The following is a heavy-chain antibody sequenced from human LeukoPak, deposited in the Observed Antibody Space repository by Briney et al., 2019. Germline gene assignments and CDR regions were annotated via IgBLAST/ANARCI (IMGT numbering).Heavy chain of an antibody. Sequence: PGGSLRLSCAASGFSFGDYWMSWVRQAPGKGLEWVAHIRRDRTDKRYVDSVKGRFTISRDNAKSSLFLQMNSLRAEDTAVYFCARNLATVDSSWFDPWGQGTLVTVSS. CDR3: ARNLATVDSSWFDP. D-gene: IGHD6-13*01. V-gene: IGHV3-7*01. CDR1: GFSFGDYW. CDR2: IRRDRTDK. J-gene: IGHJ5*02.